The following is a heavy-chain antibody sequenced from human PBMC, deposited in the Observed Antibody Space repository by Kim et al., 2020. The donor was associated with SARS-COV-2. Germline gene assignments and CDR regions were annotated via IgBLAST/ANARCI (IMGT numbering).Heavy chain of an antibody. J-gene: IGHJ3*01. Sequence: SETLSLTCTVSGGSISSGTYYWGWIRQPPGKGLEWIGTIYYSGNTYYNPSLKSRVTISVDIFKNQFSLRLSSVTAADTAVYYCAITKIVVVPAVALGAFDLWGQGTMVTVSS. V-gene: IGHV4-39*01. CDR2: IYYSGNT. D-gene: IGHD2-2*01. CDR1: GGSISSGTYY. CDR3: AITKIVVVPAVALGAFDL.